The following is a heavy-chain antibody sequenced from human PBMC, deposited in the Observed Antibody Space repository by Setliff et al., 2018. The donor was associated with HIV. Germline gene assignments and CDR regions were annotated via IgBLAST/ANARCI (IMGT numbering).Heavy chain of an antibody. Sequence: SETLSLTCTVSGGSISSYYWSWIRQPAGKGLEWIGRIYTSGSTNYNPSLKSRVTMSVDTSKNQFSLKLSSVTAADTAVYYCARDRTHSKVPRPYYYMDVWGKGTTGTVS. CDR3: ARDRTHSKVPRPYYYMDV. J-gene: IGHJ6*03. V-gene: IGHV4-4*07. D-gene: IGHD6-13*01. CDR2: IYTSGST. CDR1: GGSISSYY.